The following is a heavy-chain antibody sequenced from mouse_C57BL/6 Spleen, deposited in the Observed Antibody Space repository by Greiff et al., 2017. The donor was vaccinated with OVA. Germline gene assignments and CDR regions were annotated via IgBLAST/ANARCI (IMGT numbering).Heavy chain of an antibody. D-gene: IGHD1-1*01. Sequence: EVQLVESGPGLVKPSQSLSLTCSVTGYSITSGYYWNWIRQFPGNKLEWMGYISYDGSNNYNPSLKNRISITRDTSKNQFFLKLNSVTTEDTATYYCARGYYGSPWFAYWGQGTLVTVSA. CDR3: ARGYYGSPWFAY. V-gene: IGHV3-6*01. CDR2: ISYDGSN. CDR1: GYSITSGYY. J-gene: IGHJ3*01.